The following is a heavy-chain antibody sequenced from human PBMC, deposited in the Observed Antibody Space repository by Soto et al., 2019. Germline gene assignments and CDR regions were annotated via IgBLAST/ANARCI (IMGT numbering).Heavy chain of an antibody. D-gene: IGHD3-3*01. V-gene: IGHV5-51*01. J-gene: IGHJ4*02. CDR1: GYNFPGYW. Sequence: PGESLTISCKVPGYNFPGYWIAWVRQMPGKGLELMGIIYPSDSDTRYRPSFQGQVTISADKSISSAYLQWSSLRASDTAMYYCARGGVSPRTFDYWGQGTPVTVSS. CDR2: IYPSDSDT. CDR3: ARGGVSPRTFDY.